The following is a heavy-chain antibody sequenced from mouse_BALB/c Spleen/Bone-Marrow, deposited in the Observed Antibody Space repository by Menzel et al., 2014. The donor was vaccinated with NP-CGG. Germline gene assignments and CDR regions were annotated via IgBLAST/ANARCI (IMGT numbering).Heavy chain of an antibody. CDR2: IDPANGNT. V-gene: IGHV14-3*02. J-gene: IGHJ4*01. CDR3: TRGYGNYALYYYAMDY. CDR1: GFNIKDTY. D-gene: IGHD2-10*02. Sequence: EVKLEESGAELVKPGASVKLSCTASGFNIKDTYMHWVKQRPEQGLEWIGRIDPANGNTKYDLKFQGKATITADTSSNTAYLQLSSLTSEDTAVYYCTRGYGNYALYYYAMDYWGQGTSVTVSS.